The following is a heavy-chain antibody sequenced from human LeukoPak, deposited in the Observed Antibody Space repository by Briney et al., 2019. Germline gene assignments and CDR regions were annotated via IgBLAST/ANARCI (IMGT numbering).Heavy chain of an antibody. V-gene: IGHV4-39*07. D-gene: IGHD1-26*01. CDR2: IYHSGST. CDR1: GGSISSSSYY. J-gene: IGHJ6*03. CDR3: ARIGSYYAYYYYYMDV. Sequence: PSETLSLTCTVSGGSISSSSYYWGWIRQPPGKGLEWIGSIYHSGSTYYNPSLKSRVTISVDTSKNQFSLKLSSVTAADTAVYYCARIGSYYAYYYYYMDVWGKGTTVTVSS.